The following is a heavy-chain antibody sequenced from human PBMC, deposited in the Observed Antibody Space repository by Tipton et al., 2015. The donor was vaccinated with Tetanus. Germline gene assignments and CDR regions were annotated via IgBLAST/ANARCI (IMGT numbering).Heavy chain of an antibody. J-gene: IGHJ5*02. CDR1: GFTFSSYA. CDR3: ARDQCSGGSCYNEGAYWFDP. Sequence: SLRLSCAASGFTFSSYAMSWVRQAPGKGLEWVSAIRGSGGSTYYADSVKGRFTISRDNSKNTLYLQMNSLRAEDTAVYYCARDQCSGGSCYNEGAYWFDPWGQGTLVTVPS. D-gene: IGHD2-15*01. CDR2: IRGSGGST. V-gene: IGHV3-23*01.